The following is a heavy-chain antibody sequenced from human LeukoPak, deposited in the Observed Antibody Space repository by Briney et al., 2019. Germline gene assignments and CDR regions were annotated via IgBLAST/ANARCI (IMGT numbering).Heavy chain of an antibody. CDR3: ARDSRFLEWLLGWFDP. CDR1: GYSISSGYY. CDR2: IHHSGST. Sequence: SETLSLTCTVSGYSISSGYYWGWLRQPPGKGLEWIGSIHHSGSTYYNPSLKSRVTISVDTSKNQFSLKLSSVTAADTAVYYCARDSRFLEWLLGWFDPWGQGTLVTVSS. D-gene: IGHD3-3*01. J-gene: IGHJ5*02. V-gene: IGHV4-38-2*02.